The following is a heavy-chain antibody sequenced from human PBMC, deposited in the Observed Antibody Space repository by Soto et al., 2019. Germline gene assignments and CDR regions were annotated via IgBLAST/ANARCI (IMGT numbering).Heavy chain of an antibody. CDR3: ARDITGTNNWFDP. V-gene: IGHV1-69*06. D-gene: IGHD1-7*01. CDR1: GDTFTSHT. CDR2: IIPVFGSP. Sequence: VQLVQSGAEVKKPGSSVRVSCETSGDTFTSHTVNWLRQAPGQGLEWRGGIIPVFGSPNYAEKFQGRLTITADTSTNTAYMELRRLTSEDTAMYFCARDITGTNNWFDPWGQGTLVTVSS. J-gene: IGHJ5*02.